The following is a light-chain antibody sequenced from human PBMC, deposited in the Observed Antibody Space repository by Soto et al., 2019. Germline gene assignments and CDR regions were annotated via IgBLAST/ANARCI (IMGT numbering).Light chain of an antibody. V-gene: IGKV3-15*01. Sequence: EIVMTQSPATLSVSPGERVTLSCRASQSINTNFAWYQQKPGQAPRLFIYGASNRATGIPARFSGSGSGTEFTLTISSLQSEDFAVDFCQQYNDWLALTFGGGTKVEIK. J-gene: IGKJ4*01. CDR3: QQYNDWLALT. CDR1: QSINTN. CDR2: GAS.